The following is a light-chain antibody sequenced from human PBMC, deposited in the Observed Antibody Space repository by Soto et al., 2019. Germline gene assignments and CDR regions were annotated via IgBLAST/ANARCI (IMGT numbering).Light chain of an antibody. Sequence: QSVLTQPPSASGTPGQRVTISCSGSSSNIGSNTVNWYQQLPGTAPKLLIYSNKQRPSGVPDRFYGSKSGTSAYLAISGLQSEDEADYYCAAWDDSLLYVFGTGTKVTVL. CDR3: AAWDDSLLYV. V-gene: IGLV1-44*01. J-gene: IGLJ1*01. CDR2: SNK. CDR1: SSNIGSNT.